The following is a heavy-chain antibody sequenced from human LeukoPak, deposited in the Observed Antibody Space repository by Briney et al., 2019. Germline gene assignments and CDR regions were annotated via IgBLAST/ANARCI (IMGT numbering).Heavy chain of an antibody. CDR3: ASRQLERQAHYYMDV. V-gene: IGHV1-18*01. Sequence: ASVKVSCKAAGYNYNTYSIAWVRQAPGQGLEWMGWISAYNGNTNYAQNFQDRVTMTIDTSTSTGYMELRSLTSDDTAAYYCASRQLERQAHYYMDVWGKGTTVFVSS. D-gene: IGHD1-1*01. CDR1: GYNYNTYS. J-gene: IGHJ6*03. CDR2: ISAYNGNT.